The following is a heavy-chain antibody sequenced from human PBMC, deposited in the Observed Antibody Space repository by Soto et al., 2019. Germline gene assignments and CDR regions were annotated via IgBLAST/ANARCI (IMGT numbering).Heavy chain of an antibody. D-gene: IGHD3-3*01. V-gene: IGHV1-69*01. CDR2: IIPIFGTA. J-gene: IGHJ6*02. CDR1: GGTFSSYA. Sequence: QVQLVQSGAEVKKPGSSVKVSCKASGGTFSSYAISWVRQAPGQGLEWMGGIIPIFGTANYAQKFQGRVTITADESTSTAYIELSSLRSEDTAVYYCAREPPYYDFWSGYYTYYYYYGMDVWGQGTTVTVSS. CDR3: AREPPYYDFWSGYYTYYYYYGMDV.